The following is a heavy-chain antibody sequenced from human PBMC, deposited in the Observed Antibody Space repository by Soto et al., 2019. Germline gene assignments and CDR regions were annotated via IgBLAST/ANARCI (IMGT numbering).Heavy chain of an antibody. CDR2: IYYSGST. CDR3: ARGGASDHVDY. Sequence: LCGGSIRSGDYYWSWIRQPPGKGLEWIGYIYYSGSTYYNPSLKSRVTISVDTSKNQFSLKLSSVTAADTAVYYCARGGASDHVDYWGQGTLVTVSS. V-gene: IGHV4-30-4*01. CDR1: GGSIRSGDYY. D-gene: IGHD3-16*01. J-gene: IGHJ4*02.